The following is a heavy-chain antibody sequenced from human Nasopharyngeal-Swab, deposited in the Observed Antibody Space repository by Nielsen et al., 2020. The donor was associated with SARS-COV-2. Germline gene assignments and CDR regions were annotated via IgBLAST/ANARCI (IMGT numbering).Heavy chain of an antibody. D-gene: IGHD6-6*01. CDR3: AKDAYSSSSGLPYYYYYMDV. CDR1: GFTFSSYA. CDR2: ISGSGGST. V-gene: IGHV3-23*01. J-gene: IGHJ6*03. Sequence: GESLKISCAASGFTFSSYAMGWVRQAPGKGLEWASAISGSGGSTYYADSVKGRFTISRDNSKNTLYLQMNSLRAEDTAVYYCAKDAYSSSSGLPYYYYYMDVWGKGTTVTVSS.